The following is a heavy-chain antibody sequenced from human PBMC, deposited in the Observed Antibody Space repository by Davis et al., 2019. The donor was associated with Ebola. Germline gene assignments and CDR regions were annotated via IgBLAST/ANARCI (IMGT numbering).Heavy chain of an antibody. D-gene: IGHD6-6*01. CDR3: ARDRRQLVQRRVYYYGMDV. CDR2: LSSSGSST. V-gene: IGHV3-11*01. Sequence: GESLNISCAASGFTFSDYYMSWIRQAPGKGLEWVSYLSSSGSSTYYADSVKGRFTLSRNNAKNSLYLQMNSLSAEDTAVYYCARDRRQLVQRRVYYYGMDVWGQGTTVTVSS. J-gene: IGHJ6*02. CDR1: GFTFSDYY.